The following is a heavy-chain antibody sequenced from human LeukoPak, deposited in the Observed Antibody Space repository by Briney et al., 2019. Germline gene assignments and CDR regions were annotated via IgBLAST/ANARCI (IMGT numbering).Heavy chain of an antibody. D-gene: IGHD6-19*01. J-gene: IGHJ4*02. Sequence: SETLSLTCTVSGGSIRSGSYYWSWIRRPAGKGLEWIGRIYTSGSTNYNPSLKSRVTISVDTSKNQFSLKLSSVTAADTAVYYCARTRWIAVAGTDYFDYWGQGTLVAVSS. CDR2: IYTSGST. V-gene: IGHV4-61*02. CDR1: GGSIRSGSYY. CDR3: ARTRWIAVAGTDYFDY.